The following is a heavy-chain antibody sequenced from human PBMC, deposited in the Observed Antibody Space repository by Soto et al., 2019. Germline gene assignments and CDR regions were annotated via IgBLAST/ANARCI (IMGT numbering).Heavy chain of an antibody. V-gene: IGHV3-20*01. J-gene: IGHJ5*02. CDR2: INWNGGST. CDR3: ARSGERYCSGGSCYRVFDP. CDR1: GFTFDDYG. D-gene: IGHD2-15*01. Sequence: GGSLRLSCAASGFTFDDYGMSWVRQAPGKGLEWVSGINWNGGSTGYADSVKGRFTISRDNAKNSLYLQMNSLRAEDTALYHCARSGERYCSGGSCYRVFDPWGQGTLVTVSS.